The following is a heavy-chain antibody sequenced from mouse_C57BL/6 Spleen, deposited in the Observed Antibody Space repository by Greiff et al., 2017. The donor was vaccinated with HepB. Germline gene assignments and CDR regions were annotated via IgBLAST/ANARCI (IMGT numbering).Heavy chain of an antibody. V-gene: IGHV1-69*01. CDR3: ARQGDYGWFAY. CDR2: IDPSDSYT. Sequence: VQLQQPGAELVMPGASVKLSCKASGYTFTSYWMHWVKQRPGQGLEWIGEIDPSDSYTNYNQKFKGKSTFTVDKSSSTAYMQLSSLTSEDSAVYYCARQGDYGWFAYWGQGTLVTVSA. CDR1: GYTFTSYW. J-gene: IGHJ3*01. D-gene: IGHD2-4*01.